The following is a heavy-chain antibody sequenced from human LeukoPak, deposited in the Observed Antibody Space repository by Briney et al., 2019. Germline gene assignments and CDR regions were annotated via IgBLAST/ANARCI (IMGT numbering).Heavy chain of an antibody. J-gene: IGHJ4*02. CDR2: ISYDGSNK. Sequence: GGSLRLSCVASGFTFSPYNMNWVRQAPGKGLEWVAAISYDGSNKNYADSVKGRFTISRDNSKNTLYLQMNSLRAEDTAVYYCARGVRIAVAGYIDYWGQGTLVTVSS. CDR3: ARGVRIAVAGYIDY. D-gene: IGHD6-19*01. CDR1: GFTFSPYN. V-gene: IGHV3-30*03.